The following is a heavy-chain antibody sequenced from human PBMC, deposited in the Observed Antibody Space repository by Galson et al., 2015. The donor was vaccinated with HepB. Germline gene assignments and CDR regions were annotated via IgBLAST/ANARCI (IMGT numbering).Heavy chain of an antibody. CDR2: INPNSGAT. D-gene: IGHD6-19*01. CDR3: ARDGDTSGWYFY. V-gene: IGHV1-2*02. CDR1: GYSFTGYH. J-gene: IGHJ4*02. Sequence: SVKVSCKASGYSFTGYHMHWVRQAPGQGLEWMGWINPNSGATNYAQKFQGRVTMTRDTSISTAYMELSWLRSDDTAVYYCARDGDTSGWYFYWGQGTLVTVSS.